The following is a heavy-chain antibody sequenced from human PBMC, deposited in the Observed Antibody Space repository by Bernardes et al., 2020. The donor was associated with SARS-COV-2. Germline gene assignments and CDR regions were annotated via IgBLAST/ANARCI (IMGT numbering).Heavy chain of an antibody. J-gene: IGHJ4*02. CDR2: ISADSGDT. V-gene: IGHV1-18*01. Sequence: ASVKVSCKTSGYAFSSYGVSWVRQAPGKGFEWMGWISADSGDTHYAQRLQGRVTMAVDTSTDTAYMELRSLRSDDTAVYYCARDEPEFYDTSGFYYFDSWGQGTLVTVSS. D-gene: IGHD3-22*01. CDR1: GYAFSSYG. CDR3: ARDEPEFYDTSGFYYFDS.